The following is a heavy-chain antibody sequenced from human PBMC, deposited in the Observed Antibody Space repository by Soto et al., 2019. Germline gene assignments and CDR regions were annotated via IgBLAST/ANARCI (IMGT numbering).Heavy chain of an antibody. J-gene: IGHJ4*02. CDR3: ARGGHVVVVTAALDY. CDR2: VNPSGGHT. V-gene: IGHV1-46*01. D-gene: IGHD2-21*02. Sequence: YIHWVRQAPGQGLEWMGTVNPSGGHTTYSQHFLGRVTMTRDTSTGTLHMELTSLTSEDTAVYYCARGGHVVVVTAALDYWGQGTLVTVSS. CDR1: Y.